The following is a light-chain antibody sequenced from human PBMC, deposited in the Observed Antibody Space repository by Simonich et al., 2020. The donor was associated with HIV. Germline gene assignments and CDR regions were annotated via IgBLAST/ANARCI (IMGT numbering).Light chain of an antibody. CDR2: DAS. V-gene: IGKV3-20*01. J-gene: IGKJ3*01. CDR1: QSVSSY. CDR3: QQYVSSPVT. Sequence: EIVLTQSPATLSLSPGERATLSCRASQSVSSYLAWYQQKPGQAPRLLIYDASNRATGIPARFSGSGSGTDFTLTISRLEPEDFAVYYCQQYVSSPVTFGPGTTVDIK.